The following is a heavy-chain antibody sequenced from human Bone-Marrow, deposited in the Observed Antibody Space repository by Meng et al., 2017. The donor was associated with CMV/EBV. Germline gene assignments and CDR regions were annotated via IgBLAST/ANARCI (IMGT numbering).Heavy chain of an antibody. CDR1: GFTFSKAW. CDR2: IKSKTDGGTT. Sequence: GESLKISCAASGFTFSKAWMSWVRQAPGKGLEWVGRIKSKTDGGTTDYAAPVKGRFSISRDDSKNTLYLQMNSLKTEDTAVYYCTTDGRCSSASCSDHYYYAMAVWGPGHTVTGAS. CDR3: TTDGRCSSASCSDHYYYAMAV. V-gene: IGHV3-15*01. J-gene: IGHJ6*02. D-gene: IGHD2-2*01.